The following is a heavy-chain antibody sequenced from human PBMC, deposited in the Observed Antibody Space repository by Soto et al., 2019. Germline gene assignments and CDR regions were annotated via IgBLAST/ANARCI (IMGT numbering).Heavy chain of an antibody. Sequence: GGSLRLSCAASGFTFSSYSMNWVRQAPGKGLEWVSYISSSSSTIYYADSVKGRFTISRDNAKNSLYLQMNSLRAEDTAVYYCARAQGEINYDINPYYYYYYMDVWGKGTTVTVSS. CDR2: ISSSSSTI. J-gene: IGHJ6*03. V-gene: IGHV3-48*01. CDR1: GFTFSSYS. D-gene: IGHD3-9*01. CDR3: ARAQGEINYDINPYYYYYYMDV.